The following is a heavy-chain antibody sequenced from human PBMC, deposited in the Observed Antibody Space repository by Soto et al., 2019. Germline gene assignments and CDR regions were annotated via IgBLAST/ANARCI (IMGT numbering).Heavy chain of an antibody. D-gene: IGHD6-19*01. CDR1: GFTFSSYG. J-gene: IGHJ3*02. Sequence: QVQLVESGGGVVQPGRSLRLSCAASGFTFSSYGMHWVRQDPVKVLEWVAVIWYDGRNKYYADSVKGRFTIARDNSKNTLYLQMNSLRAEDTAVYYCARVRAVAGADAFDIWGQGTMVTVSS. CDR3: ARVRAVAGADAFDI. V-gene: IGHV3-33*01. CDR2: IWYDGRNK.